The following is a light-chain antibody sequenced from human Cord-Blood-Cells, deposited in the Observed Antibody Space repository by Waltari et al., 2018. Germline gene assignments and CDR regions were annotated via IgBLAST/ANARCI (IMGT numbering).Light chain of an antibody. J-gene: IGKJ3*01. V-gene: IGKV1-39*01. CDR3: QQRYSTPFT. CDR1: QSISRY. CDR2: AAS. Sequence: DIQMTQSPSSLSASVGDRVTITCPASQSISRYLNWYQQNPGQAPKLLIYAASSFQIGVPSRFSGSGAGTDFTLTISSLQPEDFATYYCQQRYSTPFTFGPGTKVDIK.